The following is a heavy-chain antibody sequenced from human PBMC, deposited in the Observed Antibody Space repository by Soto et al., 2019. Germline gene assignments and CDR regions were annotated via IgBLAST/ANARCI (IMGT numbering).Heavy chain of an antibody. D-gene: IGHD6-19*01. V-gene: IGHV3-23*01. J-gene: IGHJ3*02. CDR1: GFIFSSYV. CDR3: AKGGSNGCYDAFDI. CDR2: ISGSGGST. Sequence: EVQLLESGGGLVQPGGSLRLSCAASGFIFSSYVMNWVRQAPGKGLEWVSTISGSGGSTYYADSVEGRFTFSRDNSKNTLHLLMNSLRAEDTAVYYCAKGGSNGCYDAFDIWGQGTMVTVSS.